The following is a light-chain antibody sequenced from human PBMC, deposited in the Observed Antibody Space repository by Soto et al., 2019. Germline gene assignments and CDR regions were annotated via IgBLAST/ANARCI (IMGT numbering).Light chain of an antibody. J-gene: IGKJ1*01. V-gene: IGKV1-5*01. CDR1: QSISSW. Sequence: DIQMTQSPSTLSASVGDRVTITCRASQSISSWLAWYQQKPGKAPKLLIYDASSLESGVPSRFSGSGSGTEITLTINGMQPDDFATYYCQQYNGYRTWTFGQGTKVDIK. CDR3: QQYNGYRTWT. CDR2: DAS.